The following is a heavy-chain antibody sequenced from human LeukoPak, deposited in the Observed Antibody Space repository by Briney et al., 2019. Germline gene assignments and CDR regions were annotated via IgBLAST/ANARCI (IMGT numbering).Heavy chain of an antibody. V-gene: IGHV4-38-2*02. Sequence: SETLSLTCTVFGYSISSGYYWGWIRQPPGKGLEWIGSIYHSGSTYYNPSLKSRVTISVDTSKNQSSLKLSSVTAADTAVYYCASYCSSTSCFASDAFDIWGQGTMVTVSS. CDR3: ASYCSSTSCFASDAFDI. J-gene: IGHJ3*02. D-gene: IGHD2-2*01. CDR1: GYSISSGYY. CDR2: IYHSGST.